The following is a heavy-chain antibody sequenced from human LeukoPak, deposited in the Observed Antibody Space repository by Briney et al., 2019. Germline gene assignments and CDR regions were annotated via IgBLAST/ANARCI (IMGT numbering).Heavy chain of an antibody. CDR3: ARCCGPASTYMTGIAAAGADY. V-gene: IGHV1-2*04. D-gene: IGHD6-13*01. J-gene: IGHJ4*02. CDR1: GYTFTGYY. CDR2: INPNSGGT. Sequence: ASVKVSCKAFGYTFTGYYMHWVRQAPGQGLEWMGWINPNSGGTNYAQKFQGWVTMTRDTSISTAYMELRSLRSDDTAVYYCARCCGPASTYMTGIAAAGADYWGQGTLVTVSS.